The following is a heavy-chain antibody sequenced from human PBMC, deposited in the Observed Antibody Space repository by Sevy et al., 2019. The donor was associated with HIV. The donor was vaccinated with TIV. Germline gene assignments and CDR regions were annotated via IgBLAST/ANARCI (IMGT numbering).Heavy chain of an antibody. D-gene: IGHD3-22*01. CDR2: ISYDGSNK. Sequence: GGSLRLSCAASGFTFSTFTMHWFRQAPGKGLEWVAVISYDGSNKYYEEPVKGRFTISRDNSKNTLYLQMNSVRAEDTAVYYCARGFFDISGDTYAGHYWGQGTLVTVSS. J-gene: IGHJ4*02. CDR1: GFTFSTFT. V-gene: IGHV3-30-3*01. CDR3: ARGFFDISGDTYAGHY.